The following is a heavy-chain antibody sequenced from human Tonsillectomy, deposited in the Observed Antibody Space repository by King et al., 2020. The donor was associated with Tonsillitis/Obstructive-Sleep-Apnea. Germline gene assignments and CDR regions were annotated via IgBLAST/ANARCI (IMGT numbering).Heavy chain of an antibody. Sequence: VQLVESGGGLVQPGGSLRLSCVASGFTFRSYALTWVRQAPGRGLEWVSTISGGGDSTYYADSVKGRFTISRDYSKNTLYLQMNSLRAADTAVYYCAKSASAIVVAPAAFDYWGQGTLVTVSS. J-gene: IGHJ4*02. CDR3: AKSASAIVVAPAAFDY. CDR1: GFTFRSYA. D-gene: IGHD2-2*01. CDR2: ISGGGDST. V-gene: IGHV3-23*04.